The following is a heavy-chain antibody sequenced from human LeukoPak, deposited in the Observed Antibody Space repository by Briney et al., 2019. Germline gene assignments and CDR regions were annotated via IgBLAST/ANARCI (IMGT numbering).Heavy chain of an antibody. CDR3: AKGDYGYYYYMDV. CDR2: ISGPGGST. J-gene: IGHJ6*03. D-gene: IGHD4-17*01. V-gene: IGHV3-23*01. Sequence: GGSLKPSCAAPGLTFSNNAMKWVRQAPGKGLEWVSTISGPGGSTYYGDSVKGRFTTSRDNSKNTVYLQMNSLRADDTAIYYCAKGDYGYYYYMDVWGKGTTVTVSS. CDR1: GLTFSNNA.